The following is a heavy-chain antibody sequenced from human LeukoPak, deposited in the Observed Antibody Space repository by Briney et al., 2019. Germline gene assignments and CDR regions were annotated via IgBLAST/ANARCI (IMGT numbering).Heavy chain of an antibody. D-gene: IGHD2-21*01. Sequence: GGSLRLSCAASGFTFSTYAMSWVRQAPEKGLEWVSTISGSGVSTYYADSVKGRFTISRDNSRNTLYLQMNSLRAEDTAVYYCAKRRLVAWGQGTLVTVSS. CDR3: AKRRLVA. J-gene: IGHJ4*02. CDR1: GFTFSTYA. CDR2: ISGSGVST. V-gene: IGHV3-23*01.